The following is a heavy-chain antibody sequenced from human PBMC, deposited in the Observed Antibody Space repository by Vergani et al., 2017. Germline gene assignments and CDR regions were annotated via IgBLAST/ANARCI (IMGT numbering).Heavy chain of an antibody. J-gene: IGHJ3*02. CDR3: ARLACSSTSCPDGDDAFDI. V-gene: IGHV3-23*04. Sequence: EVQLVESGGGLVKPGGSLRLSCAASGFTFSSYAMSWVRQAPGKGLEWVSAISGSGGSTYYADSVKGRFTISRDNSKNTLYLQMNSLRAEDTAVYYCARLACSSTSCPDGDDAFDIWGQGTMVTVSS. D-gene: IGHD2-2*01. CDR2: ISGSGGST. CDR1: GFTFSSYA.